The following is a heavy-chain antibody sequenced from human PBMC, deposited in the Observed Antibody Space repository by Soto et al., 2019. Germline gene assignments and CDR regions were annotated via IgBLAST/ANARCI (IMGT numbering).Heavy chain of an antibody. CDR1: GYTFTTYD. J-gene: IGHJ6*02. Sequence: QVQLVQSGAEVKKPGASVKVSCKASGYTFTTYDISWVRQAPGQGLEWMGRISTYNGDTNYPQSLQGRLTMTTDTSTATAYMELRILGSDDTAVYYCARDPYHVLMVNAPNLYGMDVWGQGTTVTVSS. CDR3: ARDPYHVLMVNAPNLYGMDV. V-gene: IGHV1-18*01. CDR2: ISTYNGDT. D-gene: IGHD2-8*01.